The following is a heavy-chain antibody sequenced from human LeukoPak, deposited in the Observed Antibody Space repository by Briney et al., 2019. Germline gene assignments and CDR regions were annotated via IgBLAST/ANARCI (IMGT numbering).Heavy chain of an antibody. D-gene: IGHD4-17*01. CDR2: INHSGST. V-gene: IGHV4-34*01. CDR1: GGSFSGYY. CDR3: ARVAYGDYFDY. J-gene: IGHJ4*02. Sequence: SETLSLTCAVYGGSFSGYYWSWIRQPPGKGLEWIGEINHSGSTNHNPSLKSRVTISVDTSKNQFSLKLSSVTAADTAVYYCARVAYGDYFDYWGQGTLVTVSS.